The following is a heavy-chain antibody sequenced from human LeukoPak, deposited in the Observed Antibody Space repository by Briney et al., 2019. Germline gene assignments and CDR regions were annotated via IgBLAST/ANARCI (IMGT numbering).Heavy chain of an antibody. CDR2: IKQDGSEQ. CDR1: GFTFSSYW. D-gene: IGHD3-3*01. J-gene: IGHJ4*02. CDR3: AGGSGWTTNY. V-gene: IGHV3-7*04. Sequence: GGSLRLSCAASGFTFSSYWMNWVRQAPGKGLEWVANIKQDGSEQYYVDSVKGRFTVSRDNAKNSLHLQMNSLRVEDTAVYYCAGGSGWTTNYWGQGTLVTVSS.